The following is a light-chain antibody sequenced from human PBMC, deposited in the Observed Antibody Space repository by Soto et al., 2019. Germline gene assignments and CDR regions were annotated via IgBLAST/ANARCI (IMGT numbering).Light chain of an antibody. CDR2: GNN. V-gene: IGLV1-40*01. Sequence: QSVLTQPPSVSGAPGQRVTIPCTGSSSNIGAGYDVHWYQQVPGTAPKLLIYGNNNRPSGVPDRFSGSKSGTSASLAITGLQAADEPDYYCQSHAISLRASVFGGGTKLTVL. J-gene: IGLJ2*01. CDR3: QSHAISLRASV. CDR1: SSNIGAGYD.